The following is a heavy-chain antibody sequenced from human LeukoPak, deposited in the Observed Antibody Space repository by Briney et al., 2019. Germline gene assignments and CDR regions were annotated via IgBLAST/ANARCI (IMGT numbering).Heavy chain of an antibody. D-gene: IGHD3-22*01. CDR1: GFTFSSYW. J-gene: IGHJ4*02. CDR3: ARDWRGGYLLD. Sequence: GGSLRLSCAASGFTFSSYWMSWVRQAPGKGLEWVANIKQDGSEKYYVDSVKGRFTISRDNAKNSLYLQMNSLRAEDTAMYYCARDWRGGYLLDWGQGTLVTVSS. V-gene: IGHV3-7*01. CDR2: IKQDGSEK.